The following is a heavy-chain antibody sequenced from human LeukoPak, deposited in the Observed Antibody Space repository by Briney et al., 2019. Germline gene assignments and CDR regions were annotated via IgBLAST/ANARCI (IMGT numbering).Heavy chain of an antibody. V-gene: IGHV3-13*04. Sequence: GGSLRLSCAASGFSFSNYDMHWVRQGTGKGLEWVSSIVTAGDTYYPDSVKGRFAISRENAKNSLFLEMNSLRAGDTAVYYCASGGGSGGWYSFDPWGQGTLVTVSS. D-gene: IGHD6-19*01. CDR2: IVTAGDT. CDR1: GFSFSNYD. CDR3: ASGGGSGGWYSFDP. J-gene: IGHJ5*02.